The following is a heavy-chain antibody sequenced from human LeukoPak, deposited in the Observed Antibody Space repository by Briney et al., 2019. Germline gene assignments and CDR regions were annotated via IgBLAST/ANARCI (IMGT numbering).Heavy chain of an antibody. CDR1: GYTFTNYG. D-gene: IGHD3-10*01. CDR3: ARDPYYYGSGSYYKPSFDY. V-gene: IGHV1-18*01. J-gene: IGHJ4*02. Sequence: ASVKVSCKASGYTFTNYGISWVRQAPGQGLGWMGWISAYNGNTNYAQKLQGRVTMTTDTSTSTAYMELRSLRSDDTAVYYCARDPYYYGSGSYYKPSFDYWGQGTLVTVSS. CDR2: ISAYNGNT.